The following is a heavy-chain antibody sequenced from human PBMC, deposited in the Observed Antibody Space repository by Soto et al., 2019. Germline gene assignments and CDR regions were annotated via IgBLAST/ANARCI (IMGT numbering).Heavy chain of an antibody. CDR2: ITPDTGSK. V-gene: IGHV1-2*02. Sequence: QVRLVQSGADVQRPGASMNISCQASGYQFTGSYLHWVRRAPGHGLQWMGMITPDTGSKTYAETFQERVTMTPDKSAGTVFLGLGRLTSDDTATYYCARQYCSGTSCYWYFDFWGQGTFVSVSS. J-gene: IGHJ4*02. CDR1: GYQFTGSY. CDR3: ARQYCSGTSCYWYFDF. D-gene: IGHD2-2*01.